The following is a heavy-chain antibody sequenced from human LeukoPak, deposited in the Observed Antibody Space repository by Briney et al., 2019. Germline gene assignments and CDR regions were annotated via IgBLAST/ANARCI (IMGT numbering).Heavy chain of an antibody. J-gene: IGHJ5*02. CDR3: ARDSGYCSSTSCYTAYNWFDP. D-gene: IGHD2-2*02. CDR2: IIPIFGTA. V-gene: IGHV1-69*05. Sequence: SVKVSCKASGGTFSSYAISWVRQAPGQGLEWMGGIIPIFGTANYAQKFQGRVTITTDESTSTAYMELSSLRSEDTAVYYCARDSGYCSSTSCYTAYNWFDPWGQGTLATVSS. CDR1: GGTFSSYA.